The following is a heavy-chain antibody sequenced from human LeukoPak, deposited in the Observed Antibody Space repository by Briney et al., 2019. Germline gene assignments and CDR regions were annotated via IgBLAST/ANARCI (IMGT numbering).Heavy chain of an antibody. CDR2: INHSGST. Sequence: SETLSLTCAVYGGSFSGYYWSWIRQPPGKGLEWIGEINHSGSTNYNPSLKSRVTISVDTSKNQFSLKLSSVTAADTAVYYCARRTYDILTGPNWFDPWGQGTLVTVSS. J-gene: IGHJ5*02. D-gene: IGHD3-9*01. CDR3: ARRTYDILTGPNWFDP. V-gene: IGHV4-34*01. CDR1: GGSFSGYY.